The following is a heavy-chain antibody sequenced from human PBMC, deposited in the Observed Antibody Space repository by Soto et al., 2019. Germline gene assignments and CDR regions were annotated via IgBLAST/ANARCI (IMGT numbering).Heavy chain of an antibody. V-gene: IGHV3-23*01. CDR2: INGNGGDT. CDR1: GFTFSSYA. CDR3: ARKPTYYDSTTD. Sequence: GGSLRLSCAASGFTFSSYAMSWVRQGPGKGLEWISAINGNGGDTYYAGSVKGRFTISRDNSKNTLYLQMNSLRAEDTAVYYCARKPTYYDSTTDWAQGTMVTVSS. D-gene: IGHD3-22*01. J-gene: IGHJ4*03.